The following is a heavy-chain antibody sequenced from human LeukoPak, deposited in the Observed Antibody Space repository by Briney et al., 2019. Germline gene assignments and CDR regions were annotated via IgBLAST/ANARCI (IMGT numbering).Heavy chain of an antibody. J-gene: IGHJ4*02. CDR3: AKTRGYCSGGSCYGDS. CDR1: GFTFCSYA. CDR2: ISNSGDST. V-gene: IGHV3-23*01. D-gene: IGHD2-15*01. Sequence: GGSLRLSCSASGFTFCSYAMTWVRQAPGKGLEWVSTISNSGDSTYYADSVKGRFTISRDSSKNTVYLQMNSLRAEDTALYYCAKTRGYCSGGSCYGDSWGQGTLVAVSS.